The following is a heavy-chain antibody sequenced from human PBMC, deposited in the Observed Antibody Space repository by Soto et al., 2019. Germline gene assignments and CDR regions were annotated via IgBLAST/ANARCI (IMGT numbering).Heavy chain of an antibody. Sequence: XLRLSCESSGFXFNNYVIHWVRHAPGKGLELVAVILGDGSSTDYAASVKGRFTISRDNSRITLFLQMTNMRADDSAVYHCVKGRYNSRWPNFDYWGQGALVTVSS. D-gene: IGHD1-20*01. CDR2: ILGDGSST. J-gene: IGHJ4*02. CDR3: VKGRYNSRWPNFDY. V-gene: IGHV3-30*18. CDR1: GFXFNNYV.